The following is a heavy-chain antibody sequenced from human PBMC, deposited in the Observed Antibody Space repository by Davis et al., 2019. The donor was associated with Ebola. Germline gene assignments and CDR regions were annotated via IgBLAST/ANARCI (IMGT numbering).Heavy chain of an antibody. D-gene: IGHD7-27*01. V-gene: IGHV4-4*07. J-gene: IGHJ6*02. CDR3: AREAFSTWAGYRMDV. Sequence: PSETLSLTCTVSGDSITSYYWSWVRQPAGKGLEWIGRIYSSGSADYNDSLKGRVIMAVDTSRNQFSLTLTSVTAADTAVYFCAREAFSTWAGYRMDVWGQGTTVTVSS. CDR1: GDSITSYY. CDR2: IYSSGSA.